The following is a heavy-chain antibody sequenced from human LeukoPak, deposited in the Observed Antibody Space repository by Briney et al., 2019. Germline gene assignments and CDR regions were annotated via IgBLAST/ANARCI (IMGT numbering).Heavy chain of an antibody. V-gene: IGHV3-74*01. Sequence: GGSLRLSCAASGFTFSSYWMHWVRQAPGKGLVWVSRINSDGSSTSYADSVKGRFTISRDNAKNTLYLQMNSLRAEDTAVYYCARGLPSTSCYRCPLYYYGMDVWGKGTTVTVSS. CDR3: ARGLPSTSCYRCPLYYYGMDV. CDR1: GFTFSSYW. D-gene: IGHD2-2*02. CDR2: INSDGSST. J-gene: IGHJ6*04.